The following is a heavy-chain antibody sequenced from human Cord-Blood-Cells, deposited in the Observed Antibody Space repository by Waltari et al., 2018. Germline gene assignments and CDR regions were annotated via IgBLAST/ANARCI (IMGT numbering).Heavy chain of an antibody. V-gene: IGHV3-7*01. D-gene: IGHD6-6*01. Sequence: EVQLVESGGGLVQPGGSLRLSCAASAFTFSSYWMTWVRQAPGKGLEWVANIKQDGSEKYYVDSVKGRFTISRDNAKNSLYLQMNSLRAEDTAVYYCARESIAARDAFDIWGQGTMVTVSS. CDR2: IKQDGSEK. J-gene: IGHJ3*02. CDR1: AFTFSSYW. CDR3: ARESIAARDAFDI.